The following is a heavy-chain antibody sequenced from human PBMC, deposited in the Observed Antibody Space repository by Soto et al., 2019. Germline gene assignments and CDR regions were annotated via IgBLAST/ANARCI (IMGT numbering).Heavy chain of an antibody. V-gene: IGHV3-15*01. D-gene: IGHD2-2*01. CDR3: AGDAYCSSTTCPGALDI. CDR2: GKRKSDGGTT. J-gene: IGHJ3*02. CDR1: GFTFSDVW. Sequence: EVQLVESGGGLVKPGGSLRLSCAASGFTFSDVWMTWGRQAPGKGREWVGRGKRKSDGGTTDYAAPMKGRFTISRDDSKNTLYLQMNSLKVEDTAVYYCAGDAYCSSTTCPGALDIWGQGTMVTVSS.